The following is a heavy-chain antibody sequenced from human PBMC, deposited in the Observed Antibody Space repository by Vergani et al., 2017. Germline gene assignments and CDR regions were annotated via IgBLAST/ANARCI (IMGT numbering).Heavy chain of an antibody. D-gene: IGHD3-16*01. CDR1: GFTFSSYS. Sequence: EVQLVESGGGLVKPGGSLRLSCAASGFTFSSYSMNWVRQAPGKGLEWVSSISSSSSYIYYADSVKGRFTISRDNAENSLYLQMNSLRAEDTAVYYCAREDLGAFDIWGQGTMVTVSS. CDR3: AREDLGAFDI. J-gene: IGHJ3*02. V-gene: IGHV3-21*01. CDR2: ISSSSSYI.